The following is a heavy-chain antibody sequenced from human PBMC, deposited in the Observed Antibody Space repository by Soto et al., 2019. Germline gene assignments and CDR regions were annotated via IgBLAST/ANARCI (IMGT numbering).Heavy chain of an antibody. V-gene: IGHV3-30-3*01. D-gene: IGHD3-22*01. CDR1: GFTFSSYA. CDR3: ATPPFDYYDSSGYPPVDY. J-gene: IGHJ4*02. CDR2: ISYDGSNK. Sequence: GGSLRLSCAASGFTFSSYAMHWVRQAPGKGLEWVAVISYDGSNKYYADSVKGRFTISRDNSKNTLYLQMNSLRAEDTAVYYCATPPFDYYDSSGYPPVDYWGQGTLVTVSS.